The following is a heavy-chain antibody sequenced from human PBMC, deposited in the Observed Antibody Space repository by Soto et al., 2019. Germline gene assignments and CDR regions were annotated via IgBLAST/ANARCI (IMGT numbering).Heavy chain of an antibody. Sequence: SETLSLTCPVSGFSISSGGYYWSWIRQHPGKGLEWIGYIYYSGSTYYNPSLKSRVTISVDTSKNQFSLKLSSVTAADTAVYYCARDSGNCSGGSCYFSRYYYGMDVWGQGTTVTVSS. CDR3: ARDSGNCSGGSCYFSRYYYGMDV. D-gene: IGHD2-15*01. J-gene: IGHJ6*02. CDR2: IYYSGST. CDR1: GFSISSGGYY. V-gene: IGHV4-31*03.